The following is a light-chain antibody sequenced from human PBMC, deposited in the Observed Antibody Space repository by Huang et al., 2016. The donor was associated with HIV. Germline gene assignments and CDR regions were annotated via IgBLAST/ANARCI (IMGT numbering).Light chain of an antibody. CDR1: QRVSSNY. CDR3: QQYGSLLT. J-gene: IGKJ4*01. Sequence: EIVLTQSPGTLSLPPGERATLSCRASQRVSSNYLAWYQQRPGQAPRLLIYGASNRATGIPDRFSGSWSGTDFTLTINRLEPEDFAVYYCQQYGSLLTFGGGTKVEIK. CDR2: GAS. V-gene: IGKV3-20*01.